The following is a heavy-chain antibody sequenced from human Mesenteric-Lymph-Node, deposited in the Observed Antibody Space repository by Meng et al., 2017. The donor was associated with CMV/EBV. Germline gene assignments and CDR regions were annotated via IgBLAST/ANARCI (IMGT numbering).Heavy chain of an antibody. V-gene: IGHV4-61*01. J-gene: IGHJ4*02. CDR3: ARYYSGWYFDY. D-gene: IGHD5-12*01. Sequence: GSLRLSCTVSGDSLTSGTSYWSWVRQPPGKGLEWIGYVYYSGKISYNPSLESRVTMSADTSKNQFSLRLSSVAAADTAVYFCARYYSGWYFDYWGQGMLVTVSS. CDR2: VYYSGKI. CDR1: GDSLTSGTSY.